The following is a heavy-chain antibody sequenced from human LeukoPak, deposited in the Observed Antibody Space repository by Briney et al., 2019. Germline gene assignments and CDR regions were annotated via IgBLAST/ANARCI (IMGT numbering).Heavy chain of an antibody. CDR2: ISWNSGSI. V-gene: IGHV3-9*01. J-gene: IGHJ4*02. CDR1: GFTFDDYA. CDR3: AKDNSASLRGDILTGRYFDY. Sequence: GGSLRLSCAASGFTFDDYAMHWVRQAPGKGLEWVSGISWNSGSIGYADSVKGRFTIYRDNAKNSLYLQMNSLRAEDTALYYCAKDNSASLRGDILTGRYFDYWGQGTLVTVSS. D-gene: IGHD3-9*01.